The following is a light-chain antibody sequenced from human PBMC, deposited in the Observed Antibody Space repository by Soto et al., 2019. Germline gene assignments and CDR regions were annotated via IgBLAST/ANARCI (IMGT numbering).Light chain of an antibody. CDR1: NIGSKS. CDR3: HVWDSSSDHPV. Sequence: SYELTQQPSVSVAPGKTARLTCGGNNIGSKSVHGYQQRPGQAPVLVIYYDSDRPSGIPARVSGSNSGNTATLSISRVEAGDEADYYCHVWDSSSDHPVFGGGTKLTVL. CDR2: YDS. V-gene: IGLV3-21*04. J-gene: IGLJ2*01.